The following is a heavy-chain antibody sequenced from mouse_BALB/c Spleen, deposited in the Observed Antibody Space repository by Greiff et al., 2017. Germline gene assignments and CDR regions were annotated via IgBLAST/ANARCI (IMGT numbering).Heavy chain of an antibody. D-gene: IGHD1-1*01. CDR1: GYTFTDYN. CDR3: AKTRYGRWFAY. V-gene: IGHV1S29*02. CDR2: IYPYNGGT. Sequence: EVQLQQSGPELVKPGASVKISCKASGYTFTDYNMHWVKQRHGKSLEWIGYIYPYNGGTGYNQKFKSKATLTVDNSSSTAYMELRSLTSEDSAIYSSAKTRYGRWFAYWGQGTMVTVSA. J-gene: IGHJ3*01.